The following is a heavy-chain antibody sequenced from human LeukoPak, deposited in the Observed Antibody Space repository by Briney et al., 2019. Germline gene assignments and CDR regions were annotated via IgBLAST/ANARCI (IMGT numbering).Heavy chain of an antibody. CDR1: GFTFDTYT. J-gene: IGHJ4*02. V-gene: IGHV3-21*01. CDR2: ISSKSGCI. CDR3: ARVRTAYYPDY. D-gene: IGHD3/OR15-3a*01. Sequence: PGGSLRLSCVASGFTFDTYTMNWVRQAPGEGLEWVSSISSKSGCIHYADSVKGRFIISRDNAKNSLSLQMNSLRAEDTAVYYCARVRTAYYPDYWGQGTLVTVSS.